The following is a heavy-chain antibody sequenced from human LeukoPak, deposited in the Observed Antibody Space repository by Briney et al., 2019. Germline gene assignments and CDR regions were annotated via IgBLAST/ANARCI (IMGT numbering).Heavy chain of an antibody. D-gene: IGHD3-10*01. V-gene: IGHV4-59*01. CDR3: ARGPGARYNWFDP. Sequence: SETLSLTCTVSGGSISSYYWSWIRQPPGKGLEWIGYIYYSGSTNYNPSLKSRVTISVDTSKNQFSLKLSAVTAADTAVYYCARGPGARYNWFDPWDQGTLVTVSS. CDR1: GGSISSYY. CDR2: IYYSGST. J-gene: IGHJ5*02.